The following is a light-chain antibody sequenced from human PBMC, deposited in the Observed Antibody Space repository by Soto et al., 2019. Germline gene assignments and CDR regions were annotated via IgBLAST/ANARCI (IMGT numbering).Light chain of an antibody. CDR3: SSYTSSITHVV. V-gene: IGLV2-14*01. Sequence: QSALTQPASVSGSPGQSITISCTGTSSDVGGYNYVSWYQQHPGTAPKLMIYAVSNRPSGVSNRFSGSKSGNTASLTISGLQAENEADYYCSSYTSSITHVVFGGGTKVTVL. CDR1: SSDVGGYNY. J-gene: IGLJ2*01. CDR2: AVS.